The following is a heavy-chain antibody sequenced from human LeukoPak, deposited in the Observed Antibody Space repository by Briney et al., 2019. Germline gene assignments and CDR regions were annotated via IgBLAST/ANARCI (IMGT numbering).Heavy chain of an antibody. Sequence: SETLSLTCTVSGGSISSGGYYWSWIRQHPGKGLEWIGYIYYSGSTYYNPSLKSRVTISVDTSKNQFSLKLSSVTAADTAVYYCARRCSGGSCYSVFDYWGQGTLVTVSS. CDR1: GGSISSGGYY. V-gene: IGHV4-31*03. J-gene: IGHJ4*02. D-gene: IGHD2-15*01. CDR3: ARRCSGGSCYSVFDY. CDR2: IYYSGST.